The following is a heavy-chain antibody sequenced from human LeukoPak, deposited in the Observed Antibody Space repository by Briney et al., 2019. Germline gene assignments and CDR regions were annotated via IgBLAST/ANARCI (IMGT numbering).Heavy chain of an antibody. Sequence: SVKVSCKASGGTFSSYAISWVRQAPGQGLEWMGGIIPIFGTANYAQKFQGRVTITADESTSTAYMELSSLRSEDTAVYYCVRKGDSSSWSGPFDYWGQGTLVTVSS. CDR2: IIPIFGTA. V-gene: IGHV1-69*01. CDR1: GGTFSSYA. D-gene: IGHD6-13*01. J-gene: IGHJ4*02. CDR3: VRKGDSSSWSGPFDY.